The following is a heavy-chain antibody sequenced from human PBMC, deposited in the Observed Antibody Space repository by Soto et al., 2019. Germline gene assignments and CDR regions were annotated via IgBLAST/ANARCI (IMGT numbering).Heavy chain of an antibody. CDR3: ARGGGPMVRGVIFYYYYYMDV. CDR1: GGSFSGYY. D-gene: IGHD3-10*01. Sequence: QVQLQQWGAGLLKPSETLSLTCAVYGGSFSGYYWSWIRQPPGKGLEWIGEINHSGSTNYNPSLKSRVTISVDTSKNQFSLKLSSVTAADTAVYYCARGGGPMVRGVIFYYYYYMDVWGKGTTVTVSS. V-gene: IGHV4-34*01. CDR2: INHSGST. J-gene: IGHJ6*03.